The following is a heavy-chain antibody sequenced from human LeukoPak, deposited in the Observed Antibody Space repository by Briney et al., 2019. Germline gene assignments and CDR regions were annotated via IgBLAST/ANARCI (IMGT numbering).Heavy chain of an antibody. Sequence: GGSLRLSCAASGSTFNRFAMHWVRQAPGKGLEWVAVISYDGSDKYYADSVKGRFTISRDNSKNMLYLQMNSLRVEDTAVFYCAQGGSEIYYYYHGMDVWGQGTTVTVSS. J-gene: IGHJ6*02. CDR2: ISYDGSDK. D-gene: IGHD3-10*01. V-gene: IGHV3-30*18. CDR1: GSTFNRFA. CDR3: AQGGSEIYYYYHGMDV.